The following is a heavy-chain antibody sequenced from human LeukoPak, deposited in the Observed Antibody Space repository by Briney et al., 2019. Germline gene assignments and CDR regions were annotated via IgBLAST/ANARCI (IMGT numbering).Heavy chain of an antibody. D-gene: IGHD3-22*01. V-gene: IGHV3-21*01. Sequence: PSETLSLTCTVSGGSISGYYLSWIRQSPGKGLEWVSSISSSSSYIYYADSVKGRFTISRDNAKNSLYLQMNSLRAEDTAVYYCARGRYYYDSSGQTHDYWGQGTLVTVSS. CDR3: ARGRYYYDSSGQTHDY. J-gene: IGHJ4*02. CDR1: GGSISGYY. CDR2: ISSSSSYI.